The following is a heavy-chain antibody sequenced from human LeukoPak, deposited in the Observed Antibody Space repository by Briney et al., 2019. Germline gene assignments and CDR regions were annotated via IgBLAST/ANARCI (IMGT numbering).Heavy chain of an antibody. Sequence: SVKVSCEASGGTFSSYAISWVRQAPGQGLEWMGRIIPIFGTANYAQKFQGRVTITTDESTSTAYMELSSLRSEDTAVYYCARTARAGIAEPNYFDYWGQGTLVTVSS. J-gene: IGHJ4*02. V-gene: IGHV1-69*05. CDR1: GGTFSSYA. CDR2: IIPIFGTA. D-gene: IGHD6-13*01. CDR3: ARTARAGIAEPNYFDY.